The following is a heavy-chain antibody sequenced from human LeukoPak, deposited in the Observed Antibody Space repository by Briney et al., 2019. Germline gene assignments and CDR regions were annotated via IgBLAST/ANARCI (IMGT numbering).Heavy chain of an antibody. CDR2: INPSGGST. CDR1: GYTFTSYY. V-gene: IGHV1-46*01. D-gene: IGHD2-15*01. CDR3: ASERKYCSGGSCYFSPAFDI. J-gene: IGHJ3*02. Sequence: ASVKVSCKASGYTFTSYYMHWVRQAPGQGLEWMGIINPSGGSTSCAQKFQGRVTMTRDMSTSTVYMELSSLRSEDTAVYYCASERKYCSGGSCYFSPAFDIWGQGTMVTVSS.